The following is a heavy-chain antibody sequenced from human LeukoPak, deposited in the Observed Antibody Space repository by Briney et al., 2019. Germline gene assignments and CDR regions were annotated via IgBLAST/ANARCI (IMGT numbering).Heavy chain of an antibody. V-gene: IGHV3-48*01. J-gene: IGHJ2*01. CDR3: ARVKGKDWYFDL. D-gene: IGHD3-10*01. CDR2: ISSSSSTI. CDR1: GFTFSSYS. Sequence: GGSLRLSCAASGFTFSSYSMNWVRQAPGKGLEWVSYISSSSSTIYYADSVKGRFTISRDNAKNSLYLQMNSLRAEDTAVYYCARVKGKDWYFDLWGRGALVTVSS.